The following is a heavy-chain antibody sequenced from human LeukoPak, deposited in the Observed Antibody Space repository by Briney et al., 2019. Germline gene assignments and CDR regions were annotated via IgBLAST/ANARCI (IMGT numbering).Heavy chain of an antibody. Sequence: PGGSLRLPCAASGFTFSGSAMHWVRQAPGKGLEWVGRIRSKANTYATAYAASVKGRFSISRDDSKNTAYLQLNSLKTEDTAVYYCSAAVGTDFYDYGMDVWGQGTTVTVSS. CDR1: GFTFSGSA. D-gene: IGHD6-13*01. J-gene: IGHJ6*02. V-gene: IGHV3-73*01. CDR3: SAAVGTDFYDYGMDV. CDR2: IRSKANTYAT.